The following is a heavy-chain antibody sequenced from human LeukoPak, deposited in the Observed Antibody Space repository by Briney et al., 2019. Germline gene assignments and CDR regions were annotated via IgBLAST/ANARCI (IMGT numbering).Heavy chain of an antibody. V-gene: IGHV3-23*01. D-gene: IGHD3-10*02. J-gene: IGHJ6*04. CDR2: ISGSGGST. CDR3: AELGITMIGGV. Sequence: GGTLRLSCAASGFAFSSYGMSWVRQAPGKGLEWVSAISGSGGSTYYADSVKGRFTISRDNAKNSLYLQMNSLRAEDTAVYYCAELGITMIGGVWGKGTTVTISS. CDR1: GFAFSSYG.